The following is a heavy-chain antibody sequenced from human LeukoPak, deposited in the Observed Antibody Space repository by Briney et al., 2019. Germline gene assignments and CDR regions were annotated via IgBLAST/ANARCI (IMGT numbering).Heavy chain of an antibody. CDR1: GFTFSIYG. J-gene: IGHJ4*02. V-gene: IGHV3-30*02. CDR2: IHYAGSNK. CDR3: AKGGHSSSRVFDY. Sequence: GGSLRLSCAASGFTFSIYGMHWVRQAPGKGLEWVAFIHYAGSNKYYADSVKGRFTISRDNSKNTLYLQMNSLRAEDTAVYYCAKGGHSSSRVFDYWGQGTLVTVSS. D-gene: IGHD6-13*01.